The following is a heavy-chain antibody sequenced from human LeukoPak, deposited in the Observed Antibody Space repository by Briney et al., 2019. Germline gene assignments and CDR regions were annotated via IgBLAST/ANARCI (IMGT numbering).Heavy chain of an antibody. D-gene: IGHD3-22*01. J-gene: IGHJ4*02. CDR1: GGFISSSSYY. CDR2: IYYSGST. Sequence: SETLSPTCTVSGGFISSSSYYWGWIRQPPGKGLEWLGSIYYSGSTYNHPSLESPVTMPVDTTNYPFSLKVSSVTAAAPAVYYCGSTTITMMDFYFYYWGQGTLVTVSP. CDR3: GSTTITMMDFYFYY. V-gene: IGHV4-39*01.